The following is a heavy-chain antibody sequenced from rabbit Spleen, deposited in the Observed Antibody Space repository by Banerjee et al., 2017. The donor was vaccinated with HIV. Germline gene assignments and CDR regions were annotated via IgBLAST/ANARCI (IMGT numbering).Heavy chain of an antibody. V-gene: IGHV1S45*01. CDR3: ARDSSSSFSSYGMDL. J-gene: IGHJ6*01. CDR1: GIDFTNYY. Sequence: QQQLTETGGGLVQPGGSLTLSCKASGIDFTNYYINWVRQAPGKGLEWIVCIDAGSGGFTYYASWAKGRFTISKTSSTTVTLQMTRLTAADTATYFCARDSSSSFSSYGMDLWGPGTLVTVS. CDR2: IDAGSGGFT. D-gene: IGHD1-1*01.